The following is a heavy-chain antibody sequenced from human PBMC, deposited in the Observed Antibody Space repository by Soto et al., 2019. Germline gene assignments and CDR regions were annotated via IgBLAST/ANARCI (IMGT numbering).Heavy chain of an antibody. CDR3: ARRYDILTGSPTGYYYYDLDV. Sequence: SETLSLTCTVSGGSISSSNSFWGWIRQPPGKGLEWIGNIYYSGRTSYNPPLKSRVTISVDTSKNQFSLKLSSVTAADTAVYFCARRYDILTGSPTGYYYYDLDVWGQGTTVT. CDR2: IYYSGRT. J-gene: IGHJ6*02. V-gene: IGHV4-39*01. CDR1: GGSISSSNSF. D-gene: IGHD3-9*01.